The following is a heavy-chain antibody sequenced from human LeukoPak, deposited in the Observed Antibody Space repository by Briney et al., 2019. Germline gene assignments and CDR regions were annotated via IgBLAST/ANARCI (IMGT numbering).Heavy chain of an antibody. CDR1: GFTFSSYA. J-gene: IGHJ3*02. CDR2: ISGSGGST. V-gene: IGHV3-23*01. CDR3: ATSITIFGVVTDHDAFDI. Sequence: GGSLRLSCAASGFTFSSYAMSWVRQAPGNGLEWVSAISGSGGSTYYADSVKGRFTISRDNSKNTLYLQMNSLRAEDTAVYYCATSITIFGVVTDHDAFDIWGQGTMVTVSS. D-gene: IGHD3-3*01.